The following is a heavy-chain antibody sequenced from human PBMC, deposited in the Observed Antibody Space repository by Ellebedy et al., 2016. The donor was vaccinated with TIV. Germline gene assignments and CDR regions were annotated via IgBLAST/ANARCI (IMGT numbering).Heavy chain of an antibody. Sequence: SVKVSCXASGGTFSSYAISWVRQAPGQGLEWMGGIIPIFGTANYAQKFQGRVTITADESTSTAYMELSSLRPEDTAVYYCANLVVVAATQVDYWGQGTLVTVSS. J-gene: IGHJ4*02. V-gene: IGHV1-69*13. D-gene: IGHD2-15*01. CDR2: IIPIFGTA. CDR3: ANLVVVAATQVDY. CDR1: GGTFSSYA.